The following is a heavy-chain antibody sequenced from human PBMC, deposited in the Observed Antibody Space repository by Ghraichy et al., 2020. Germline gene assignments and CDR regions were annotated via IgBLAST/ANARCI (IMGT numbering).Heavy chain of an antibody. CDR3: ARLIAVAGGEY. CDR2: IHHSGST. Sequence: GALSLTCAVYVGSFSDYYWSWIRQPPGKGLEWIGEIHHSGSTNYNPSLKSRVTISVDTSKNQFSLKLSSVTAADTAVYYCARLIAVAGGEYWGQGTRVTVSS. CDR1: VGSFSDYY. V-gene: IGHV4-34*01. D-gene: IGHD6-19*01. J-gene: IGHJ4*02.